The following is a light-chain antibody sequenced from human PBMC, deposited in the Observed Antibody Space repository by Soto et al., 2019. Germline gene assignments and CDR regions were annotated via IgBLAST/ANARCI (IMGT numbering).Light chain of an antibody. J-gene: IGKJ1*01. CDR1: QTITSNY. CDR2: AAS. CDR3: QQYCCVPRT. V-gene: IGKV3-20*01. Sequence: EIMLTQSPGTLSLSPGARAPLSCRAHQTITSNYLAWYQQKPGQAPRLLIYAASGRATGIPDRFSGSGSGTDFTLTIRRLEPEEIAAYYCQQYCCVPRTFGQGTKVDIK.